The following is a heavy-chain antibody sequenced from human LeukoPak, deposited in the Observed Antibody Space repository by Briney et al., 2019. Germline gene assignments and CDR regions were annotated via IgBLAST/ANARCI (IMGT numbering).Heavy chain of an antibody. CDR2: TSGSGGNT. Sequence: GGSLRLSCAASGFTFSNYAMSWVRQAPGKGLEWVSATSGSGGNTYYADSVKGRFTISRDNSKNTLYLQMNSLRAEDTAVYYCARVFGYYDSSGYYGGGAFDIWAKGQWSPSLQ. CDR1: GFTFSNYA. CDR3: ARVFGYYDSSGYYGGGAFDI. V-gene: IGHV3-23*01. D-gene: IGHD3-22*01. J-gene: IGHJ3*02.